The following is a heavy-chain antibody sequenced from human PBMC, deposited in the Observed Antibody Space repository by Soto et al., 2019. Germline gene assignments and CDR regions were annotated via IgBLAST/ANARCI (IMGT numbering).Heavy chain of an antibody. CDR3: TRREPPGCPDS. CDR1: GFTFSSCS. Sequence: GGSLRLSCAASGFTFSSCSMYWVRQAPGKGLEYVSAITSPGGATYYANSVKDRFTISRDNSKNTLYLQMDSLRPEDVAVYYCTRREPPGCPDSSAQGTLVIVSS. J-gene: IGHJ4*02. CDR2: ITSPGGAT. V-gene: IGHV3-64*01. D-gene: IGHD6-19*01.